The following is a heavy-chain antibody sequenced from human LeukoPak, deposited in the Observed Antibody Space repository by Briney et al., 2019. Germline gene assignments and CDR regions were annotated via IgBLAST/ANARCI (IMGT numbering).Heavy chain of an antibody. V-gene: IGHV3-43*02. J-gene: IGHJ6*02. CDR2: ISGHGDST. D-gene: IGHD1-26*01. CDR3: AKGCGSYCYYGMDV. CDR1: GFTFDDYA. Sequence: GGSLRLSCAASGFTFDDYAMHGVRQAPGRGLEWVSLISGHGDSTYYADSVKGRFSISRDNSKNTLYLQMNSLRAEDTAVYYCAKGCGSYCYYGMDVWGLGTTVTVFS.